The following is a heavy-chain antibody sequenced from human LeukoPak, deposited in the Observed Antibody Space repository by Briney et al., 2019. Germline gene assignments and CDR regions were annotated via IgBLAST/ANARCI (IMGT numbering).Heavy chain of an antibody. CDR1: GGSISSYY. V-gene: IGHV4-59*01. Sequence: SETLSLTCTVSGGSISSYYWSWIRQPPGKGLEWIGYIYYSGSTNYNPSLKRRVTISVDTSKNQFSLKLSSVTAADTAVYYCARSGSGFGEFLVDNWFDPWGQGTLVTVSS. J-gene: IGHJ5*02. D-gene: IGHD3-10*01. CDR3: ARSGSGFGEFLVDNWFDP. CDR2: IYYSGST.